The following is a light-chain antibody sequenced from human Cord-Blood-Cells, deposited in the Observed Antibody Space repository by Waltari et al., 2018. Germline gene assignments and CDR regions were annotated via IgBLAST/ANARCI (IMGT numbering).Light chain of an antibody. CDR2: EDS. J-gene: IGLJ2*01. V-gene: IGLV3-10*01. CDR3: YSTDSSGNHRV. CDR1: ALPKNY. Sequence: SYELTQPPSVSVSPGQTARITCSGDALPKNYAYWYQQKSGQAPVLVIYEDSKRPSGIPERFSGSSSGTMATVTIRGAQVEDEADYYCYSTDSSGNHRVFGGGTKLTVL.